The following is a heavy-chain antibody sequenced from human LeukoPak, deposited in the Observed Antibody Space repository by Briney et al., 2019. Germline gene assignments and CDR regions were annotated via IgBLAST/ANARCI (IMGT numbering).Heavy chain of an antibody. V-gene: IGHV3-23*01. D-gene: IGHD6-13*01. CDR1: GFTFSDYY. Sequence: PGGSLRLSCAASGFTFSDYYMSWIRQAPGKGLEWVSAISGSGGSTYYAGSVKGRFTISRDNSKNTLYLQMNSLRAEDTAVYYCAKGSAPGIAAAGDDWGQGTLVTVSS. CDR2: ISGSGGST. CDR3: AKGSAPGIAAAGDD. J-gene: IGHJ4*02.